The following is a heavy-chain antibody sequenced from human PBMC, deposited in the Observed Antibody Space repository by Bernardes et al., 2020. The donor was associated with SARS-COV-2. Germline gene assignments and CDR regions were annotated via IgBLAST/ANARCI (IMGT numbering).Heavy chain of an antibody. CDR1: GYTFSDYY. J-gene: IGHJ4*02. CDR2: INPNSGGT. D-gene: IGHD6-6*01. CDR3: ARDGEYSTSGIEY. Sequence: ASVKVSCKASGYTFSDYYIHWVRQAPGQGLEWVGWINPNSGGTTYAQKFQGRVTMTRDTSISTVYMELTRLRSDDTAEYYCARDGEYSTSGIEYWGQGPLVTVSS. V-gene: IGHV1-2*02.